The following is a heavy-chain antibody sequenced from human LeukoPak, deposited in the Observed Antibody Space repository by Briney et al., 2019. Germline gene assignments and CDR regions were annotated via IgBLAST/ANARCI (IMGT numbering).Heavy chain of an antibody. CDR2: IKQDGSEK. CDR3: VRDPLAAHLILDF. CDR1: GFTFSNYW. D-gene: IGHD6-6*01. Sequence: GGSLRLSCAASGFTFSNYWMSWVRQAPGKGLEWVANIKQDGSEKYYVDSVKGRFTISRDNAKNSLYLQMNTLRAEDTAVYYCVRDPLAAHLILDFWGQGTLVTVS. V-gene: IGHV3-7*01. J-gene: IGHJ4*02.